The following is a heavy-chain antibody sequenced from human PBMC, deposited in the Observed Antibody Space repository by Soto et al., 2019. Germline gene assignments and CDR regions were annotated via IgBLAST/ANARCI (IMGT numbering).Heavy chain of an antibody. CDR2: LSSDDNT. J-gene: IGHJ4*02. V-gene: IGHV3-66*01. CDR1: GFSVGRLF. CDR3: ARDIFGGSYDFWH. D-gene: IGHD3-3*01. Sequence: DVRLVESGGGLVQLGGSLRLSCTASGFSVGRLFMTWVRQAPGKGLEWVSVLSSDDNTYYADSVKGRFTISRDISKNTLFLEMNSLRAEDTAVYHCARDIFGGSYDFWHGGQGTLVTVSS.